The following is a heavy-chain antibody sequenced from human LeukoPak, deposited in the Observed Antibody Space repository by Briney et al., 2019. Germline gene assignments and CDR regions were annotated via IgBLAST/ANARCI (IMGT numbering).Heavy chain of an antibody. V-gene: IGHV1-2*02. CDR2: INPKRGGT. J-gene: IGHJ4*02. CDR1: GHTFTGYY. Sequence: ASVKVSCKASGHTFTGYYVHWVRQAPGQGLEWMGWINPKRGGTNYAQKFQGRVTMTRDRSISTADMELSSLRAEDTAVYYCARVRGVAAPGDYWGQGTLVTVSS. D-gene: IGHD6-19*01. CDR3: ARVRGVAAPGDY.